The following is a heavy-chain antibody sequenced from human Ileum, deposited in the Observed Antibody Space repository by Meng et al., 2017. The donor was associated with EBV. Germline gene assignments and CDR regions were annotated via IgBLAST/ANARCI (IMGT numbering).Heavy chain of an antibody. J-gene: IGHJ4*02. Sequence: QVQVVQSGAGVKKPGSSVKVSCKTCGGNLRTHVINWVRQAPGQGLEWMGQIIPIFTKTDYAPRLQGRVTLTADESADTAYMELSSLSSEDTAVYYCTAAGTNHLYSGEVFSYWGQGTLVTVSS. CDR1: GGNLRTHV. V-gene: IGHV1-69*01. CDR2: IIPIFTKT. D-gene: IGHD3-10*01. CDR3: TAAGTNHLYSGEVFSY.